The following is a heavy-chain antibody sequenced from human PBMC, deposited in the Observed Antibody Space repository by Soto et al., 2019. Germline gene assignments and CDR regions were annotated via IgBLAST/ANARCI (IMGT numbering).Heavy chain of an antibody. V-gene: IGHV3-7*04. CDR1: GFTFSSYW. CDR2: IKQDGSEK. Sequence: GGSLRLSCAASGFTFSSYWMSWVRQAPGKGLEWVANIKQDGSEKYYVDSVKGRFTISRDNAKNSLYLQMNSLRAGDTAVYYCARFYYDSSGYLPSPYYYYYGVDVSGQGTTVSVSS. J-gene: IGHJ6*01. D-gene: IGHD3-22*01. CDR3: ARFYYDSSGYLPSPYYYYYGVDV.